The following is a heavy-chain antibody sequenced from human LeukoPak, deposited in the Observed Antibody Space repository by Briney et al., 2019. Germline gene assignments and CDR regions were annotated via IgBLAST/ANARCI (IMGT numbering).Heavy chain of an antibody. J-gene: IGHJ4*02. CDR1: GFTLFTYW. CDR2: IKQDGSAK. D-gene: IGHD2-2*01. Sequence: PGTSLRLSCAASGFTLFTYWMSWVRQAPGKGLEWVANIKQDGSAKYYVDSVEGRFTISRDNSKNTLYLQMNSLRAEDTAVYYCAKSWGYCSSTSCYYFDYWGQGTLVTVSS. V-gene: IGHV3-7*03. CDR3: AKSWGYCSSTSCYYFDY.